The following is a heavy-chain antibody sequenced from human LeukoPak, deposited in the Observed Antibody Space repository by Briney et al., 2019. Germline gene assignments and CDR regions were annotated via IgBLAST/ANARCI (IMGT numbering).Heavy chain of an antibody. V-gene: IGHV3-43*02. CDR3: AKDSVVRCVEVYYCMDV. CDR2: ISGDGGST. D-gene: IGHD3-10*01. J-gene: IGHJ6*02. CDR1: GFTFDDYA. Sequence: SGGTLRLSCAAFGFTFDDYAMHWVRHAPGKGLEWVSLISGDGGSTYYADSVKGRFTIPRDNSKNSLYLQMNSLRTEDTALYYCAKDSVVRCVEVYYCMDVWGQGTTVTVSS.